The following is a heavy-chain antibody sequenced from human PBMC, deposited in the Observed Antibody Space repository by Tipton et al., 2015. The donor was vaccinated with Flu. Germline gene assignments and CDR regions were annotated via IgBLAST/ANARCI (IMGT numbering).Heavy chain of an antibody. CDR1: GYSMSSYY. D-gene: IGHD3-10*01. J-gene: IGHJ4*02. CDR3: ARGSGSGTYVIFDS. Sequence: TLSLTCSVSGYSMSSYYWTWVRQPAGKGLECLGRNYSSGNTYYSPSFKGRLTMSIDTSKKQFSLYLSSVTAADTAVYYCARGSGSGTYVIFDSWGQGTLVTVSS. V-gene: IGHV4-4*07. CDR2: NYSSGNT.